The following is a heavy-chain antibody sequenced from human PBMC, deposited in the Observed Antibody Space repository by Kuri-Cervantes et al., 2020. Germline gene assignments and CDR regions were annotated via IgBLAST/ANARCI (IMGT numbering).Heavy chain of an antibody. D-gene: IGHD6-19*01. V-gene: IGHV1-69*05. CDR1: GCTFSSNA. CDR3: ARGGGDADYKWLVFDF. CDR2: SIPIFGTA. J-gene: IGHJ4*02. Sequence: SVNVSCKASGCTFSSNAVNWVRQAPGQGLAWMGVSIPIFGTANYAQRFQGRVTITTDESTRTAYMELSSLRSEDTAVYYCARGGGDADYKWLVFDFWGRGTLVTVSS.